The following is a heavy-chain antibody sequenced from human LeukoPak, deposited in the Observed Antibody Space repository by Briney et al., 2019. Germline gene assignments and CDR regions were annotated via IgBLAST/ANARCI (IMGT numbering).Heavy chain of an antibody. V-gene: IGHV4-34*01. CDR2: INHSGST. CDR1: GGSFSGYY. D-gene: IGHD3-16*02. CDR3: ARGSPLYYDYVWGSYRQATKFDY. J-gene: IGHJ4*02. Sequence: SETLSLTCAVYGGSFSGYYWSWIRQPPGKGLEWIGEINHSGSTNYNPSLKSRVTISVDTSKNQFSLKLSSVTAADTAVYYCARGSPLYYDYVWGSYRQATKFDYWGQGTLVTVSS.